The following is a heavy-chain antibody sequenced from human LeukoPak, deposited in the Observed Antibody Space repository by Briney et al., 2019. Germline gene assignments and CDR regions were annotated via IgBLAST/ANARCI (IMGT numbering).Heavy chain of an antibody. CDR3: PIGRAGQQLGDF. D-gene: IGHD6-13*01. Sequence: GESLKISSKGSGYSFTSYWISWVRPMPGKGLEWMGIIYPDDSGTRYSPSFQGRVTISADKSINTAYLEWSSLKASDTATYYCPIGRAGQQLGDFWGQGTLVTVSS. CDR2: IYPDDSGT. CDR1: GYSFTSYW. J-gene: IGHJ4*02. V-gene: IGHV5-51*01.